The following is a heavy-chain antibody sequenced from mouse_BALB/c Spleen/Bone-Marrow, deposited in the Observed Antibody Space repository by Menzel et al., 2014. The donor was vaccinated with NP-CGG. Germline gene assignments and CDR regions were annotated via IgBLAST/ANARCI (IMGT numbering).Heavy chain of an antibody. CDR1: GYTFTNYW. D-gene: IGHD2-4*01. CDR3: ARDMITTRAMDY. CDR2: IYPGGGYT. Sequence: VQLQQSGAELVRPGTSVKISCKASGYTFTNYWLGWVKQRPGHGLEWIGDIYPGGGYTVYNEKFKGKATLTADTSSSTAYMQLSSLTSEDSAVYFCARDMITTRAMDYWGQGTSVTVSS. J-gene: IGHJ4*01. V-gene: IGHV1-63*02.